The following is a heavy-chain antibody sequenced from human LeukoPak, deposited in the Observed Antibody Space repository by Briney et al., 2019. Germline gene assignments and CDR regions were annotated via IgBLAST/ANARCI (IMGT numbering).Heavy chain of an antibody. Sequence: SETLSLTCTVSGGSISSYYWSWIRQPPGKGLEWIGYIYYSGSTNYNPSLNSRATISIDTSKNQFSLKLRSVTAADTAVYYCARESNGNWFDPWGQGNLVTVSS. V-gene: IGHV4-59*01. CDR2: IYYSGST. CDR3: ARESNGNWFDP. CDR1: GGSISSYY. J-gene: IGHJ5*02. D-gene: IGHD1-1*01.